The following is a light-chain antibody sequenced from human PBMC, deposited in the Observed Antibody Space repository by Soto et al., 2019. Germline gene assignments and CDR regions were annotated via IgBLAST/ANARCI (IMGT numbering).Light chain of an antibody. V-gene: IGKV3-15*01. Sequence: EIVMTQSPATLSVSPGERATLSCRASQSVSSNLAWYKQKPDQAPRLLIYGASTRATGIPARFRGSGSGTGFTLTISIPQSEDFAVYYCQHYNNWVTFGQGTKLEIK. CDR2: GAS. J-gene: IGKJ2*01. CDR1: QSVSSN. CDR3: QHYNNWVT.